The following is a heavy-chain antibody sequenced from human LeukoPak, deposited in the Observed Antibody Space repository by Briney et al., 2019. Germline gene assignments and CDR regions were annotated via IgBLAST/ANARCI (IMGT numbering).Heavy chain of an antibody. CDR3: ARERRSFGWFDP. J-gene: IGHJ5*02. CDR2: IIPILGIA. Sequence: GASVKVSCKASGGTFSSYAISWVRQAPGQGLEWMGRIIPILGIANYAQKFQGRVTITADKSTSTAYMELSSLRSEDTAVYYCARERRSFGWFDPWGRGTLVTVSS. V-gene: IGHV1-69*04. CDR1: GGTFSSYA. D-gene: IGHD2/OR15-2a*01.